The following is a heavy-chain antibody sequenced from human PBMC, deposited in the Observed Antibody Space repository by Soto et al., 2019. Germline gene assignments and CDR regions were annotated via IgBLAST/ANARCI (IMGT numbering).Heavy chain of an antibody. CDR2: ISYDGTNK. Sequence: QVQLVESGGGVVQPGRSLRLSCAASGFTFSTYAMHWFRQAPGKGLEWVAVISYDGTNKYYADSVKGRFTISRDNSKNTLYLQMNSLTTEATVVYYSARVNSSSPHSIMTLVRGVLITAPVDYWGQGALVTVSS. J-gene: IGHJ4*02. V-gene: IGHV3-30-3*01. D-gene: IGHD3-10*01. CDR3: ARVNSSSPHSIMTLVRGVLITAPVDY. CDR1: GFTFSTYA.